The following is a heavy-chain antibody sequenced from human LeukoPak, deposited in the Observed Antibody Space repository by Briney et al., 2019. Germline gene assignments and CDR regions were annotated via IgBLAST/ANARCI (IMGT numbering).Heavy chain of an antibody. J-gene: IGHJ6*03. D-gene: IGHD3-22*01. CDR3: ARLKFYDSTGYSPGHYMDV. Sequence: SETLSLTCTGSGGLLHSYYWSWIRQPAGKGLEWIGRLYPGVSTNYNPSLKSRVTMSVDTSKNQFALKLSAVTAADTAVYYCARLKFYDSTGYSPGHYMDVWGRGTTVTVSS. CDR1: GGLLHSYY. CDR2: LYPGVST. V-gene: IGHV4-4*07.